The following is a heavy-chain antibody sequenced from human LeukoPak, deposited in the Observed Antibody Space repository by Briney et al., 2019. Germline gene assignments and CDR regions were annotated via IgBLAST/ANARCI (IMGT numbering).Heavy chain of an antibody. CDR1: GYKFVDYY. CDR2: MNPNSGNT. D-gene: IGHD5-12*01. Sequence: ASVKVSCKSSGYKFVDYYIHWVRQATGQGLEWMGWMNPNSGNTGYAQKFQGRVTMTRNTSISTAYMELSSLRSEDTAVYYCARIRGYSGYDSFYYYYYYMDVWGKGTTVTISS. V-gene: IGHV1-8*01. CDR3: ARIRGYSGYDSFYYYYYYMDV. J-gene: IGHJ6*03.